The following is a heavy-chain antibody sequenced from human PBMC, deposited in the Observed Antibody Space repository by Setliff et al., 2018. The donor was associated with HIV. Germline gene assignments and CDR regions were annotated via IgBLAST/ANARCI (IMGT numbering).Heavy chain of an antibody. Sequence: SETLSLTCTVFRHSIPNTYYYWGWIRQSPGKGLEWIGSFYYNGATHRNPSLKSRVSISVESAENRFSLNLTSVTAADTAVYYCARSKTFYDFWGGYYTHGAFKIWGLGTMVTVSS. CDR3: ARSKTFYDFWGGYYTHGAFKI. CDR1: RHSIPNTYYY. D-gene: IGHD3-3*01. J-gene: IGHJ3*02. CDR2: FYYNGAT. V-gene: IGHV4-39*01.